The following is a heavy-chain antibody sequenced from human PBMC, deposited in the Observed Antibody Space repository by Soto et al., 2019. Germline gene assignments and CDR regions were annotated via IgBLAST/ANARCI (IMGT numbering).Heavy chain of an antibody. V-gene: IGHV3-15*01. Sequence: GGSMRLSCAASGFTFSNAWMSWVRQAPRKGQEWVGRIKSKTDGGTTDYAAPVKGRFTISRDDSKNTLYLQMNSLKTVDTAVYYCTTDTVGWAFDIWGQGTMVTVSS. CDR1: GFTFSNAW. J-gene: IGHJ3*02. CDR3: TTDTVGWAFDI. CDR2: IKSKTDGGTT.